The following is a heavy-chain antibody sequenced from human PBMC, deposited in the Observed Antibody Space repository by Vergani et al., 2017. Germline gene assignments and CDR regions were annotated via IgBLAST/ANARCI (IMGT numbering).Heavy chain of an antibody. CDR3: ARQNPYGSAHVDF. V-gene: IGHV4-38-2*01. D-gene: IGHD3-10*01. CDR2: VHRNGNT. Sequence: QVDLQESGPGLVKSSETLSLNCAVSGDSVGSGYYWGWIRQPPGRGLEWIGCVHRNGNTYYTSSLRSRATTLRDTSKNQFSLRLTSVTAADTAVYYCARQNPYGSAHVDFWGRGVLVTVSA. CDR1: GDSVGSGYY. J-gene: IGHJ4*02.